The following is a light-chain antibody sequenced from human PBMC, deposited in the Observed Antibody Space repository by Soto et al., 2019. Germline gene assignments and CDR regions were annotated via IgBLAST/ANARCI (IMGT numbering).Light chain of an antibody. CDR2: WAS. CDR1: QSVLYSSSNKNY. J-gene: IGKJ2*01. CDR3: QQYYNTPPT. Sequence: EIVMTQSPDSLAVSLGQRATINCKSSQSVLYSSSNKNYLAWYKQKIGHTPQLLISWASTRQSGVPERISGSGSGTDFTLTISSLQTEDVAVYFCQQYYNTPPTFGQGNKLEIK. V-gene: IGKV4-1*01.